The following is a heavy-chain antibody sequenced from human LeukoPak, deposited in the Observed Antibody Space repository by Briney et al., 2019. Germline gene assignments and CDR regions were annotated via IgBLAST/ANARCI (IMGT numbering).Heavy chain of an antibody. J-gene: IGHJ4*02. Sequence: GASVKVSCKASGYTFTSYDINWVRQAPGQGLEWMGSMNPNSGNTGYAHKFQGRVTMTRNTAMSTAYMELSSLRSADTAMYYCARGNVRSFDYWGQGTLVIVPS. CDR1: GYTFTSYD. CDR2: MNPNSGNT. D-gene: IGHD3-10*02. V-gene: IGHV1-8*01. CDR3: ARGNVRSFDY.